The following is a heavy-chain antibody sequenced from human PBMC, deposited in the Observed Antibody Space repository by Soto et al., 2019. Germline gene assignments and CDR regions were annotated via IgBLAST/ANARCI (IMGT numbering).Heavy chain of an antibody. V-gene: IGHV1-2*04. CDR3: ARGHSTDWSNGVCSFFYNHEMDV. D-gene: IGHD2-8*01. Sequence: ASMKVSCKTSGYSFTDYHIHWVRQAPGQGLEWLGRINPKSGGTSTAQKFQGWVTMTRDRSISTVYMELTRLRSDDTAVYFCARGHSTDWSNGVCSFFYNHEMDVWG. CDR2: INPKSGGT. J-gene: IGHJ6*02. CDR1: GYSFTDYH.